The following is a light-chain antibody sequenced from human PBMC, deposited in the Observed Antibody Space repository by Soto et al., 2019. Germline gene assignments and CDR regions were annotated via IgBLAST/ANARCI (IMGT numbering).Light chain of an antibody. V-gene: IGKV2-28*01. J-gene: IGKJ2*01. Sequence: DIVMTQSPLSLPVTPGEPASISCRSSQSLLHSNGYKYLDWYLQKPGQSPQLLIYLGSNRSSGVPDRFSGSGSGTDFTLKISRVEAEDVGVYYCMQALQTRYTFGQGTKLEIK. CDR3: MQALQTRYT. CDR1: QSLLHSNGYKY. CDR2: LGS.